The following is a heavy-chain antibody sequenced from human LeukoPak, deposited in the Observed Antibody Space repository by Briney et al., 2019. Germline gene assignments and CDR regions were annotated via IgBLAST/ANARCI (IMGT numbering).Heavy chain of an antibody. Sequence: GASVKVSCKASGYTFTSYGISWVRQAPGQGLEWMGIINPSGGSTTYAQRFQGRVTMTRDTSTSTVYMELSSLRSEDTAVYYCARDSRADYFDSSGYYSFDYWGQGTLVTVSS. CDR3: ARDSRADYFDSSGYYSFDY. CDR2: INPSGGST. CDR1: GYTFTSYG. D-gene: IGHD3-22*01. V-gene: IGHV1-46*01. J-gene: IGHJ4*02.